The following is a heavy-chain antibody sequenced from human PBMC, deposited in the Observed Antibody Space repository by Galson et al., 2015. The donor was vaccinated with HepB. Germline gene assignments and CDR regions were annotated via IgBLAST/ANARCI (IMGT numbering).Heavy chain of an antibody. D-gene: IGHD1-26*01. CDR2: ISFDGKDK. CDR3: AKDRSYGSYYGMDV. Sequence: SLRLSCAASGFTFSSYGMNWVRQVPGKGLEWVAIISFDGKDKFFADSVMGRFSISRDNSQYTVFLHMNSLRAEDTAVYYCAKDRSYGSYYGMDVWGLGTTVIVS. CDR1: GFTFSSYG. J-gene: IGHJ6*02. V-gene: IGHV3-30*18.